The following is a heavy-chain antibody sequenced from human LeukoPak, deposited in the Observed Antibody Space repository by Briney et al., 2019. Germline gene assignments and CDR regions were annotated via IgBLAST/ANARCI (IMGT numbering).Heavy chain of an antibody. J-gene: IGHJ4*02. CDR2: IYHSGST. D-gene: IGHD1-26*01. V-gene: IGHV4-39*01. CDR1: VGSISSTSYY. Sequence: SETLSLTCTVSVGSISSTSYYWGWIRQPPGKGLEWIGTIYHSGSTYYNPSLKSRVTISVDTSKNQFSLKLRSVTAADTAVYYYARHQQQYSGSYWTSHPDYWGQGTLVTVSS. CDR3: ARHQQQYSGSYWTSHPDY.